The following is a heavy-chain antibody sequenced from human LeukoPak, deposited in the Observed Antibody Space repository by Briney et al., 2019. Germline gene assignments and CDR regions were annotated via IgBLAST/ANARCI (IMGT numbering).Heavy chain of an antibody. Sequence: PGGSLRLSCAASGFTFSSYGMHWVRQAPGKGLEWVSLLYSGGTTYYADSVKGRFTISRDNAKNTLYLQVNSLRAEDTAVYYCAKYSGSYVGFDYWGQGTLVTVSS. D-gene: IGHD1-26*01. CDR2: LYSGGTT. J-gene: IGHJ4*02. CDR3: AKYSGSYVGFDY. CDR1: GFTFSSYG. V-gene: IGHV3-NL1*01.